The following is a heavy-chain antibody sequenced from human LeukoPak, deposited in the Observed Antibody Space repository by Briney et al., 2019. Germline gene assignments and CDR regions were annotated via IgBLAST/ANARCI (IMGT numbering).Heavy chain of an antibody. V-gene: IGHV3-23*01. CDR3: XXXXXXXXXXXXXDF. CDR2: ISGGGTTT. Sequence: GGSLRLSCAASGFTFSTYAMNWVRQAPGKGLEWVAVISGGGTTTYYADSVKGRFTISRDNSKNTLFLQMNRLRDEDTAVHYXXXXXXXXXXXXXXDFWXQGTLVTVSS. J-gene: IGHJ4*02. CDR1: GFTFSTYA.